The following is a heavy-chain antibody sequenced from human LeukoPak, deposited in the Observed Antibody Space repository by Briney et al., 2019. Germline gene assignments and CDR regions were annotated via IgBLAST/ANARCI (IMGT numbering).Heavy chain of an antibody. CDR3: ARESNTAMVGDDDAFDI. CDR1: GYTFTSYG. CDR2: ISAYNGNT. J-gene: IGHJ3*02. D-gene: IGHD5-18*01. V-gene: IGHV1-18*01. Sequence: GASVKVSCKASGYTFTSYGISWVRQAPGQGLEWMGWISAYNGNTSYAQKLQGRVTMTTDTSTSTAYMELSSLRSEDTAVYYCARESNTAMVGDDDAFDIWGQGTMVTVSS.